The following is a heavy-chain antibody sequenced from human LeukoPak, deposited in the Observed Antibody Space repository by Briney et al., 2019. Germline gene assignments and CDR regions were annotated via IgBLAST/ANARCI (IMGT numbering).Heavy chain of an antibody. CDR2: ISSGNVYI. D-gene: IGHD1-1*01. Sequence: PGGSLRLSCAASGFTFSSYTMNWVRQAPGKGLEWVSSISSGNVYIYYADSVQGRFTISRDNAKSSLYLQMNSLRADDTAVFYCASGNFFDYGGQGPLVTVSS. CDR3: ASGNFFDY. J-gene: IGHJ4*02. CDR1: GFTFSSYT. V-gene: IGHV3-21*01.